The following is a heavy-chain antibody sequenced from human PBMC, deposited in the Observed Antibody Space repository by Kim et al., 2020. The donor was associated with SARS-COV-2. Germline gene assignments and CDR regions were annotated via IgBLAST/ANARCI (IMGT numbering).Heavy chain of an antibody. V-gene: IGHV3-15*01. D-gene: IGHD5-12*01. CDR1: GFTFSDAW. J-gene: IGHJ1*01. Sequence: GGSLRLSCAASGFTFSDAWMSWVRQAPGKGLEWVGRIKSKTDGGSTDYAAPVKGRFTISRDDSKATLYLQMNSLKTEDTAVYYCTTIGYSGSWSRFEYFQHWGQGTLVPVSS. CDR2: IKSKTDGGST. CDR3: TTIGYSGSWSRFEYFQH.